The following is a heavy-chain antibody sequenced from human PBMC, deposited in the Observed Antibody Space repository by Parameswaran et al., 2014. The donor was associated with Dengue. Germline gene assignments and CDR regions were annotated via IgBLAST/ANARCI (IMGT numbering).Heavy chain of an antibody. J-gene: IGHJ4*02. CDR1: GGSISSGGYY. CDR2: IYYSGST. CDR3: ARDITLQGFWSGYTVN. V-gene: IGHV4-31*03. Sequence: SETLSLTCTVSGGSISSGGYYWSWIRQHPGKGLEWIGYIYYSGSTYYNPSLKSRVTISVDTSKNQFSLKLSSVTAADTAVYYCARDITLQGFWSGYTVNWGQGTLVTVSS. D-gene: IGHD3-3*01.